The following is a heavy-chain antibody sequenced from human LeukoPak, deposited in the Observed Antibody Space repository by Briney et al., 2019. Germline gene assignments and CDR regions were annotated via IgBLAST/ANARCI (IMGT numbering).Heavy chain of an antibody. D-gene: IGHD5-12*01. CDR3: AYGDSGHLIN. Sequence: GGSLRLSCAVSGFTSSDHYMDWVRQAPGKGLEWVSSISSQSTYIFYADSVKGRFTISRDNAKNSLYLQMNSLRAEDTAVYYCAYGDSGHLINWGQGTLVTVSS. CDR2: ISSQSTYI. V-gene: IGHV3-69-1*02. J-gene: IGHJ4*02. CDR1: GFTSSDHY.